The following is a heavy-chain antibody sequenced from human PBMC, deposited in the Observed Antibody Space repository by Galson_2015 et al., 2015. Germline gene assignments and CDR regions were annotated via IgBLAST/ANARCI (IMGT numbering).Heavy chain of an antibody. J-gene: IGHJ4*02. Sequence: SLRLSCAASGFTFSSYGMHWVRQAPGKGLEWVAVISYDGSNKYYADSVKGRFTISRDNSKNTLYLQMNSLRAEDTAVYYCAKELEGSSGWYNGFDYWGQGTLVTVSS. CDR1: GFTFSSYG. CDR2: ISYDGSNK. CDR3: AKELEGSSGWYNGFDY. D-gene: IGHD6-19*01. V-gene: IGHV3-30*18.